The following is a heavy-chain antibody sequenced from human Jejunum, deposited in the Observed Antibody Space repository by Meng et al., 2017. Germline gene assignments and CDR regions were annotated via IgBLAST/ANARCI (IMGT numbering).Heavy chain of an antibody. CDR3: ARDHMGSLDY. CDR1: GGYVSRAGYQ. Sequence: HLQVSCQGLVRLSETHSLILADCGGYVSRAGYQWGWIRHPPGKGLEWIGYASTNYNPSLKSRVTISLDTSRNQFSLSLSSVTAADTAVYYCARDHMGSLDYWGQGILVTVSS. J-gene: IGHJ4*02. V-gene: IGHV4-61*08. CDR2: AST. D-gene: IGHD1-26*01.